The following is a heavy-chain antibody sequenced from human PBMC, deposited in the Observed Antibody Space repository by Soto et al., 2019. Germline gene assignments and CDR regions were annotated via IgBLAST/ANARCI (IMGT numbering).Heavy chain of an antibody. Sequence: PGGSLTLTCAASALPFTDDSMHWVCQTAGKGQEWVAFISHDGRSTFYSDSGKGRFTISRDNPKNMVFLQMNGVTLEDTAVYYCARLYCSSPSCYSVGAFDIRGQGTMVTVSS. J-gene: IGHJ3*02. V-gene: IGHV3-30*04. CDR3: ARLYCSSPSCYSVGAFDI. D-gene: IGHD2-2*01. CDR2: ISHDGRST. CDR1: ALPFTDDS.